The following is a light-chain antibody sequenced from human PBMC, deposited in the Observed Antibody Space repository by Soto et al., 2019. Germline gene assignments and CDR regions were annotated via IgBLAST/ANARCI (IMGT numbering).Light chain of an antibody. V-gene: IGKV3-20*01. J-gene: IGKJ4*01. CDR1: QAVSSIL. Sequence: EVVLTQSPGTLSLSPGERATLSCRASQAVSSILLAWYQQKPGQAPRLLISGASSRATGIPDRFSGSGSGTDFTLTVSRLEPEDFAVYYCQQHGTSPIFGGGTKVEIK. CDR3: QQHGTSPI. CDR2: GAS.